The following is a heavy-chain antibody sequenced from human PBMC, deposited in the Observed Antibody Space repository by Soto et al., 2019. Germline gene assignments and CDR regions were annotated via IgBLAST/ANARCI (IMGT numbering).Heavy chain of an antibody. Sequence: PGGSLRLSCAASGFTFSDYYMSWIRQAPGKGLEWVSYISSSGSTIYYADSVKGRFTISRDNAKNSLYLQMNSLRAEDTAVYYCARAQYYYDSSGYLDYWGQGTLVTVSS. CDR1: GFTFSDYY. CDR2: ISSSGSTI. J-gene: IGHJ4*02. D-gene: IGHD3-22*01. V-gene: IGHV3-11*04. CDR3: ARAQYYYDSSGYLDY.